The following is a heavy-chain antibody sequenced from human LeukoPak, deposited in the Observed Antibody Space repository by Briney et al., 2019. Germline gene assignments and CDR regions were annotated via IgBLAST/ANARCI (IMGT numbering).Heavy chain of an antibody. CDR3: ARGSTVPATIRMAFDI. D-gene: IGHD2-2*01. CDR2: INPNSGGT. CDR1: GYTFTGYY. J-gene: IGHJ3*02. V-gene: IGHV1-2*02. Sequence: GASVKVSCKASGYTFTGYYIHWLRQAPGQGLEWMGWINPNSGGTNYAQKFQGRVTMTRDTSISTAYMELSSLTSDDTAVYYCARGSTVPATIRMAFDIWGQGTMVTVSS.